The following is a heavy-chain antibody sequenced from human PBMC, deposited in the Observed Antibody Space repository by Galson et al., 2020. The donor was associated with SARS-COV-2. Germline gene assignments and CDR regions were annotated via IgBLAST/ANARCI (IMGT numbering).Heavy chain of an antibody. V-gene: IGHV3-66*01. J-gene: IGHJ4*02. CDR3: ARDLVGTTYYFHY. Sequence: GGSLRLSCAASGFTVSSNYMSWVRQAPGKGLEWVSLIYSGGSTYYADSVKGRFTISRDNSKNTLYLQMNSLRAEDTAVYYCARDLVGTTYYFHYWGQGALVTVSS. D-gene: IGHD1-7*01. CDR2: IYSGGST. CDR1: GFTVSSNY.